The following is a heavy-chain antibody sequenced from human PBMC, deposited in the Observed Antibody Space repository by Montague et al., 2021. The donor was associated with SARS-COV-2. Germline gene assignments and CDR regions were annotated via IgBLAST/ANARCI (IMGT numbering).Heavy chain of an antibody. D-gene: IGHD3-22*01. CDR1: GFTFSSYW. V-gene: IGHV3-7*01. Sequence: SLRLSCAASGFTFSSYWMSWVRQAPGKGLEWVANIKQDGSEKYYXDSVKGRFTISRDNAKNSLYLQMNSPRAEDTAVYYCARDCDDSSGYYYVNDAFDIWGQGTMVTVSS. CDR3: ARDCDDSSGYYYVNDAFDI. CDR2: IKQDGSEK. J-gene: IGHJ3*02.